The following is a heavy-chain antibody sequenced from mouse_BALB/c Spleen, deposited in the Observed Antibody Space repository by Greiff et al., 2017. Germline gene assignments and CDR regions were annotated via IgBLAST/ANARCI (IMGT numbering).Heavy chain of an antibody. CDR1: GYSITSDYA. Sequence: VQLKESGPGLVKPSQSLSLTCTVTGYSITSDYAWNWIRQFPGNKLEWMGYISYSGSTSYNPSLKSRISITRDTSKNQFFLQLNSVTTEDTATYYCARGYYDYDGFAYWGQGTLVTVSA. CDR3: ARGYYDYDGFAY. D-gene: IGHD2-4*01. CDR2: ISYSGST. V-gene: IGHV3-2*02. J-gene: IGHJ3*01.